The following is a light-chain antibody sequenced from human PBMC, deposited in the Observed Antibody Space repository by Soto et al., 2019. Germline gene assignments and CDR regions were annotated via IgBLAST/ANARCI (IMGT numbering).Light chain of an antibody. CDR1: SSDVGGYDR. CDR3: ASYGGRDDMI. CDR2: GVT. J-gene: IGLJ2*01. Sequence: QSALTQPPSASGSPGQSVTISCTGTSSDVGGYDRVSWFQQHPGKAPKLIIYGVTARISGVPYRFSGSKSGNTASLTVSGLQAEDEADYFCASYGGRDDMIFGGGTKVTVL. V-gene: IGLV2-8*01.